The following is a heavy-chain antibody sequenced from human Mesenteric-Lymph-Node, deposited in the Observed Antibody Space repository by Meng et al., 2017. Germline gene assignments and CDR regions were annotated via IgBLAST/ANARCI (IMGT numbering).Heavy chain of an antibody. D-gene: IGHD5-18*01. Sequence: GSLRLSCTVSGGSISSYFWSWIRQPPGKGLEWIGYSGTTKYNPSLKSRVTISSDTSKNQFSLKLSSVTAADTAMYYCARVFRNSYGHHFDYWGQGTLVTVSS. V-gene: IGHV4-59*01. CDR2: SGTT. CDR1: GGSISSYF. CDR3: ARVFRNSYGHHFDY. J-gene: IGHJ4*02.